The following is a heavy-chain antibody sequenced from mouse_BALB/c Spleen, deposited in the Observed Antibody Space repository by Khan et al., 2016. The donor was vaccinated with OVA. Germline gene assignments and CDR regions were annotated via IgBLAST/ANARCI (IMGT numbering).Heavy chain of an antibody. D-gene: IGHD1-1*01. CDR1: EYTFTDYG. CDR3: ARDDYYGSGYRNLDHYALNC. V-gene: IGHV9-3*02. CDR2: INPNTGES. Sequence: QIQLVQSGPELKKPGETVKISCKASEYTFTDYGMNWVKQAPGKGLKWMGWINPNTGESTFAEDFKGRFAFSLETSARTAYLQINNLKNEDTAIYVCARDDYYGSGYRNLDHYALNCWGQGTSVTVSS. J-gene: IGHJ4*01.